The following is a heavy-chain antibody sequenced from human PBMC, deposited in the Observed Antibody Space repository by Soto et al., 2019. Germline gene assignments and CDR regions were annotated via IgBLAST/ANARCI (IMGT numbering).Heavy chain of an antibody. CDR1: GGTFSSYA. V-gene: IGHV1-69*13. D-gene: IGHD2-2*01. J-gene: IGHJ5*02. CDR2: IIPIFGTA. CDR3: ASYHENKYGQFDP. Sequence: SVKVSCKASGGTFSSYAISWVRQAPGQGLEWMGGIIPIFGTANYAQKFQGRVTITADESTSTAYMELSSLRSEDTAVYYCASYHENKYGQFDPWGQGTLVTVYS.